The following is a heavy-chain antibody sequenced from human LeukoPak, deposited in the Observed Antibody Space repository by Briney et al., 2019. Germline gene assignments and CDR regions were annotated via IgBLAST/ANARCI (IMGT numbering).Heavy chain of an antibody. CDR2: IYSADYGGST. CDR3: ASHVDYGDYLDY. D-gene: IGHD4-17*01. V-gene: IGHV3-53*01. Sequence: PGGSLSLSCAASGFTASSSYMSWVRQAPGKGLEWVSVIYSADYGGSTFYADSVRGRFTISRDRSKNTLYLQMNSLRAEDTAVYYCASHVDYGDYLDYWGQGTLVTVSS. J-gene: IGHJ4*02. CDR1: GFTASSSY.